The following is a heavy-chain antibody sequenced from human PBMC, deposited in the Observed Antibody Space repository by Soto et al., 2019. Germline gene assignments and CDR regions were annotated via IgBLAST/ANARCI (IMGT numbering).Heavy chain of an antibody. CDR1: GFNLSTYT. D-gene: IGHD2-15*01. CDR2: ISGNNVYL. J-gene: IGHJ3*02. CDR3: ARDRCTGGSYYRTYAFDM. Sequence: EAQLVESGGGLVKPGGSLRVSCAASGFNLSTYTMNWVRQAPGTGLEWVSSISGNNVYLYYADSVKGRFTISTDNAKNSLNLQMNSLRAEDTAVYSCARDRCTGGSYYRTYAFDMWGQGTLVTVSS. V-gene: IGHV3-21*01.